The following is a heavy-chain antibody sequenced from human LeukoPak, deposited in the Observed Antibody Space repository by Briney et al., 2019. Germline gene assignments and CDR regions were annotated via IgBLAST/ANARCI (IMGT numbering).Heavy chain of an antibody. Sequence: ASVKVSCKASGYTFTSYGISWVRQAPGQGLEWMGWISAYNGNTNYAQKLQGRVTMNTDTSTSTAYMELRSLRSDDTAVYYCARDRGTMIVDAFDIWGQGTMVTVSS. CDR2: ISAYNGNT. CDR1: GYTFTSYG. D-gene: IGHD3-22*01. CDR3: ARDRGTMIVDAFDI. J-gene: IGHJ3*02. V-gene: IGHV1-18*01.